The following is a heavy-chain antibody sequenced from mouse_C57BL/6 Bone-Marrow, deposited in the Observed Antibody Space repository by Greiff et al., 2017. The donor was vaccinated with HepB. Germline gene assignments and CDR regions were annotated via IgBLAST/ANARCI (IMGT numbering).Heavy chain of an antibody. CDR2: IDPSDSYT. CDR1: GYTFTSYW. D-gene: IGHD3-2*02. V-gene: IGHV1-69*01. J-gene: IGHJ2*01. Sequence: QVQLQQPGAELVMPGASVKLSCKASGYTFTSYWMHWVKQRPGQGLEWIGEIDPSDSYTNYNQKFKGKSTLTVDKSSSTAYMQLSSLTSEDSAVYYCARAAQANFDYWGQGTTLTVS. CDR3: ARAAQANFDY.